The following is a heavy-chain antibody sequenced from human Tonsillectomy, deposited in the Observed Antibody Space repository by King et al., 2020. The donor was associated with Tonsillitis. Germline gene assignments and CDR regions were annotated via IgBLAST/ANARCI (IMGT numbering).Heavy chain of an antibody. CDR1: GFIFSTYG. V-gene: IGHV3-30*03. CDR2: ISYDGGDK. Sequence: VQLVESGGGVVQPGRSLRLSCAASGFIFSTYGMHWVRQAPGKGLEWVAVISYDGGDKYYADSVKGRFTISRDNSKNSLNLQMNSLRAEDTAVYYCATSNRYSGYDYRGKDYYYGMDVWGQGTTVTVSS. J-gene: IGHJ6*02. D-gene: IGHD5-12*01. CDR3: ATSNRYSGYDYRGKDYYYGMDV.